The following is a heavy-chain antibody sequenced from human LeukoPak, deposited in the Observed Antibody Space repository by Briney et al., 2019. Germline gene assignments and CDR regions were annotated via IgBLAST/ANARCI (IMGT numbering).Heavy chain of an antibody. D-gene: IGHD6-13*01. CDR2: INPNSGGT. V-gene: IGHV1-2*02. Sequence: ASVKVSCKASGYTFTGYYMHWVRQGPGQGLEWMGWINPNSGGTNYAQKFQGRVTMTRDTSISTAYMELSRLRSDDTAVYYCARTLIAAAPFDYWGQGTLVTVSS. J-gene: IGHJ4*02. CDR1: GYTFTGYY. CDR3: ARTLIAAAPFDY.